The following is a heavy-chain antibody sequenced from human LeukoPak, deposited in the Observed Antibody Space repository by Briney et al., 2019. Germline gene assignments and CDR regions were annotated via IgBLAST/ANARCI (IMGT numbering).Heavy chain of an antibody. J-gene: IGHJ4*02. Sequence: SETLSLTCTVSGGSITFGSDYWTWIRQPAGKGLEWIGRIYTSGRTFYNPSLKSRVTISMDTSMNQFCLRLNSVTAADTAVYYCARARVIPASFDDWGQGTLVTVSS. CDR3: ARARVIPASFDD. CDR1: GGSITFGSDY. CDR2: IYTSGRT. D-gene: IGHD3-16*02. V-gene: IGHV4-61*02.